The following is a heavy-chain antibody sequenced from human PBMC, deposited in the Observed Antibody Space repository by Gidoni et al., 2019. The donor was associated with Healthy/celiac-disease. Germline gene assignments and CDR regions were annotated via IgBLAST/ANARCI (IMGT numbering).Heavy chain of an antibody. CDR2: IYYSGST. Sequence: QLQLQESGPGLVKPSETLSLTCTVSGGSISSSSYYWGWIRQPPGKGLEWIGSIYYSGSTYYNPSLKSRVTISVDTSKNQFSLKLSSVTAADTAVYYCARSLLWGSSSSGPHNWFDPWGQGTLVTVSS. J-gene: IGHJ5*02. D-gene: IGHD6-6*01. CDR1: GGSISSSSYY. V-gene: IGHV4-39*07. CDR3: ARSLLWGSSSSGPHNWFDP.